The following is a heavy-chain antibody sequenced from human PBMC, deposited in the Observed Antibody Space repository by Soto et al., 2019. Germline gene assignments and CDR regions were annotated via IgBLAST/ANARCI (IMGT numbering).Heavy chain of an antibody. CDR3: AREHGDYDYFDY. Sequence: SETLSLTCTVSGGSISSYYWSWIRQPPGKGLEWIGYIYYSGSTNYNPSLKSRVTISVDTSKNQFSLKLSSVTAADTAVYYCAREHGDYDYFDYWGQGTLVTVSS. D-gene: IGHD4-17*01. CDR2: IYYSGST. V-gene: IGHV4-59*01. J-gene: IGHJ4*02. CDR1: GGSISSYY.